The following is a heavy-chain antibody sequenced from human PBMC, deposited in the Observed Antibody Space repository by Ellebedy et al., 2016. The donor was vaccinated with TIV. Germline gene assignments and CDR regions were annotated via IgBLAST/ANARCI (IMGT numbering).Heavy chain of an antibody. Sequence: PGGSLRLSCAASGFTFTTYWMTRVRQAPGKGLEWLANINQKGREKNFVDSVKGRFSISRDNAKNSLFLQMNSLRADDTAVYYCLPHDGLGYWGQGTLVTVSS. V-gene: IGHV3-7*01. CDR3: LPHDGLGY. J-gene: IGHJ4*02. CDR2: INQKGREK. D-gene: IGHD1-1*01. CDR1: GFTFTTYW.